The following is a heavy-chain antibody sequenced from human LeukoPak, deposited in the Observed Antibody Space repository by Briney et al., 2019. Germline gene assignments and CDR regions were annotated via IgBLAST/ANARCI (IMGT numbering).Heavy chain of an antibody. Sequence: SGTLSLTCAVSGGSISSNNWWSWVRQPPGKGLEWIGEIFHSGSTNYIPSLKSRVTISVDKSKNQFSLKLNSVTAADTAVYYCARAEPRGSVWYPYWGQGTLVTVSS. J-gene: IGHJ4*02. CDR3: ARAEPRGSVWYPY. CDR1: GGSISSNNW. CDR2: IFHSGST. D-gene: IGHD6-13*01. V-gene: IGHV4-4*02.